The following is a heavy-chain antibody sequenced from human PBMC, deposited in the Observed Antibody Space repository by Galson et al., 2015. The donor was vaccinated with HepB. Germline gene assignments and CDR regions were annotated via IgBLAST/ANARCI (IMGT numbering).Heavy chain of an antibody. CDR1: GFTVSSNY. Sequence: SLRLSCAASGFTVSSNYMSWVRQAPGKGLEWVSVIYSGGSTYYADSVKGRFTISRDNSKNTLYLQMNSLRTEDTAVYYCARDVDWYFDLWGRGTLVTVSS. D-gene: IGHD2-21*01. J-gene: IGHJ2*01. CDR3: ARDVDWYFDL. CDR2: IYSGGST. V-gene: IGHV3-53*01.